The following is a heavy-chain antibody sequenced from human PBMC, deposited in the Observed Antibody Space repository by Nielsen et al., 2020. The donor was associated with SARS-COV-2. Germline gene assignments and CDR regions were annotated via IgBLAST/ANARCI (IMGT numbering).Heavy chain of an antibody. CDR1: GDFVSTSY. CDR2: IYYSGST. J-gene: IGHJ5*02. CDR3: ASTFTGAAAGTWWFDP. V-gene: IGHV4-59*02. Sequence: SETLSLTCTVSGDFVSTSYWSWIRQPPGKGLEWIGYIYYSGSTNYNPSLKSRVTISVDTSKNQFSLKLSSVTAADTAVYYCASTFTGAAAGTWWFDPWGQGTLVTVSS. D-gene: IGHD6-13*01.